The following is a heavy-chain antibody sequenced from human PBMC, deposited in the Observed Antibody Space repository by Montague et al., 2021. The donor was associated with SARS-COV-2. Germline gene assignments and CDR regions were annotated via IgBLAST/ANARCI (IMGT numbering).Heavy chain of an antibody. J-gene: IGHJ4*02. D-gene: IGHD6-13*01. CDR1: GGSISSCY. V-gene: IGHV4-59*01. Sequence: SETLSLTCTVSGGSISSCYWSWIRQPPGKGLEWIGYIYYSGSTNYNPSLKSRVIISVDTSKNQFSLKLSSVTAADTAVYYCARDTAGYISSWYHDYWGQGTLVTVSS. CDR2: IYYSGST. CDR3: ARDTAGYISSWYHDY.